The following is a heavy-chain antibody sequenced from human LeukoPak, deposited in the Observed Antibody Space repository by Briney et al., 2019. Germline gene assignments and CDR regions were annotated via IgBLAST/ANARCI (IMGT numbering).Heavy chain of an antibody. V-gene: IGHV3-53*04. J-gene: IGHJ4*02. CDR3: ARVDTAMVKGIDY. Sequence: GGSLRLSCAASGFTFSDYYMSWIRQAPGKGLEWVSYISSSGSTYYADSVKGRFTISRHNSKNTLYLQMNSLRAEDTAVYYCARVDTAMVKGIDYWGQGTLVTVSS. CDR2: ISSSGST. CDR1: GFTFSDYY. D-gene: IGHD5-18*01.